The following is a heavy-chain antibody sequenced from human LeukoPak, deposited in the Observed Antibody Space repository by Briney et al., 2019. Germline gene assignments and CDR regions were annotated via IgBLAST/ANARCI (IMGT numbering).Heavy chain of an antibody. Sequence: SVKVSCKASGYTFTSCGISWVRQAPGQGLEWMGWISAYNGNTNYAQKLQGRVTMTTDTSTSTAYMELTSLRSDDTAVYYCARGIAVAALSPNEDFDYWGQGTLVTVSS. CDR2: ISAYNGNT. CDR3: ARGIAVAALSPNEDFDY. CDR1: GYTFTSCG. D-gene: IGHD6-19*01. J-gene: IGHJ4*02. V-gene: IGHV1-18*01.